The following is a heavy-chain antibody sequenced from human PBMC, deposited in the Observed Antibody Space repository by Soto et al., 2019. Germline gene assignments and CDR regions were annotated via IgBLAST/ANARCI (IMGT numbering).Heavy chain of an antibody. Sequence: QVQLQESGPGLVKPSQTLSLTCTVSGGSISSGGYYWSWIRQHPGKGLEWIGYIYYSGSTYYNPSLRSRVTISVDTSKNQFSLKLSSVTAAATAVYYCARGATMVRGVIDNWFDPWGQGTLVTVSS. J-gene: IGHJ5*02. CDR2: IYYSGST. CDR3: ARGATMVRGVIDNWFDP. CDR1: GGSISSGGYY. V-gene: IGHV4-31*03. D-gene: IGHD3-10*01.